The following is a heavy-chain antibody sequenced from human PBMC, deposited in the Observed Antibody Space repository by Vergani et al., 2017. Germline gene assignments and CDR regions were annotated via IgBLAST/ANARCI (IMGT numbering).Heavy chain of an antibody. CDR1: GFTFSSYA. CDR3: AKAPNGGVIVYFDY. J-gene: IGHJ4*02. CDR2: ISGSGGST. Sequence: EVQLLESGGGLVQPGGSLRLSCAASGFTFSSYAMSWVRQAPGKGLEWVSAISGSGGSTYYADSVKGRFTISRDNSKNKLYLQRNSLRAEDTAVYYCAKAPNGGVIVYFDYWGQGTLVTVSS. V-gene: IGHV3-23*01. D-gene: IGHD3-16*02.